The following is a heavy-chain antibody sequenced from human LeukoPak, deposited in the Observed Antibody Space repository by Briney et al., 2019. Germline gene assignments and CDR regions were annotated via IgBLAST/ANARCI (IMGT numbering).Heavy chain of an antibody. CDR3: ARASTVTSYYYYYMDV. CDR1: GFTFSDHY. CDR2: IYYSGST. J-gene: IGHJ6*03. D-gene: IGHD4-17*01. Sequence: PGGSLRLSCEASGFTFSDHYWSWIRQPPGKGPEWIGYIYYSGSTNYNPSLKSRVTISVDTSKNQFSLKLSSVTAADTAVYYCARASTVTSYYYYYMDVWGKGTTVTISS. V-gene: IGHV4-59*11.